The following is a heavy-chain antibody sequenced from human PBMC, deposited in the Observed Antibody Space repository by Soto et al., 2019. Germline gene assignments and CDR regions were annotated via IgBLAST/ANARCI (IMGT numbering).Heavy chain of an antibody. Sequence: QVQLVQSGAEVKKPGASVKVSCKASGYTFTSYAMHWVRHAPGQRLEWMGWINAGNGNTKYSQKFQGRVTITRDTSASTAYMELSSLRSEDPAVYYCARDQRHCSGGSCYPTGYWGQGTLVTVSS. V-gene: IGHV1-3*01. CDR2: INAGNGNT. D-gene: IGHD2-15*01. J-gene: IGHJ4*02. CDR1: GYTFTSYA. CDR3: ARDQRHCSGGSCYPTGY.